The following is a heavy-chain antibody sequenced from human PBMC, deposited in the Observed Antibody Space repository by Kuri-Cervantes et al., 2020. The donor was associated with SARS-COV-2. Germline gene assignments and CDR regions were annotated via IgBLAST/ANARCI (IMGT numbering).Heavy chain of an antibody. CDR1: GFTFSDYY. J-gene: IGHJ4*02. Sequence: GESLKISCAASGFTFSDYYMSWIRQAPGKGLEWVSYISSSGSTIYYADSVKGRFTISRDNAMNSLYLQMNSLRAEDTAVYYCASGGSYYQAFDYWGQGTLVTVSS. V-gene: IGHV3-11*04. CDR2: ISSSGSTI. CDR3: ASGGSYYQAFDY. D-gene: IGHD1-26*01.